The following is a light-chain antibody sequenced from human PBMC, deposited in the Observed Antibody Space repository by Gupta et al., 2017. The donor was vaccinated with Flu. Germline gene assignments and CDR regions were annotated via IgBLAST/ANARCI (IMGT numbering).Light chain of an antibody. J-gene: IGLJ3*02. CDR3: SSYTTSSTLV. CDR1: SSDVGIYNY. CDR2: EVG. V-gene: IGLV2-14*01. Sequence: QSALTQPASVSGSPGQSITISCTGTSSDVGIYNYVSWFQQHPGKVPKLMIYEVGNRPSGVSNRFSGSKFGNTASLTISGLQAEDEADYFCSSYTTSSTLVFGGGTKLTGL.